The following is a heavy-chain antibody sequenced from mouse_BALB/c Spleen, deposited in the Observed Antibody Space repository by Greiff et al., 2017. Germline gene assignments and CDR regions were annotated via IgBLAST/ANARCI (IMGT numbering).Heavy chain of an antibody. J-gene: IGHJ4*01. D-gene: IGHD1-1*01. CDR1: GYTFTSYT. Sequence: VQLQQSAAELARPGASVKMSCKASGYTFTSYTMHWVKQRPGQGLEWIGYINPSSGYTEYNQKFKDKTTLTADKSSSTAYMQLSSLTSEDSAVYYCARLKTLYYYGSSSFYAMDYWGQGTSVTVSS. CDR2: INPSSGYT. CDR3: ARLKTLYYYGSSSFYAMDY. V-gene: IGHV1-4*02.